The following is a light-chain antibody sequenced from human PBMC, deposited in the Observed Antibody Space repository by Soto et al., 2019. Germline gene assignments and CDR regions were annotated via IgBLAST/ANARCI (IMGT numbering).Light chain of an antibody. J-gene: IGKJ2*01. CDR3: QVYAKSPLYT. CDR1: QSVTSNY. CDR2: GAS. Sequence: EIVLTQSPGTLSLSPGERATLSCRASQSVTSNYIAWYQQKPGQAPRLLFYGASNRASGIPDRFSGSGSGTDFTLTISRLEPEDLAVYYCQVYAKSPLYTFGQGTKLEIK. V-gene: IGKV3-20*01.